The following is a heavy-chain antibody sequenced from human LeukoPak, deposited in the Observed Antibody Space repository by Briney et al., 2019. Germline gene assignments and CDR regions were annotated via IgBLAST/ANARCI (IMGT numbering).Heavy chain of an antibody. CDR3: ARGCGEYYDFWSGYYICYYYYGMDV. CDR2: INPNSGGT. J-gene: IGHJ6*02. CDR1: GYTFTGYY. Sequence: ASVKVSCKASGYTFTGYYMHWVRQAPGQGLEWMGWINPNSGGTNYAQKFQGRVTMTRDTSISTAYMELSRLRSDDTAVYYCARGCGEYYDFWSGYYICYYYYGMDVWGQGTTVTVSS. V-gene: IGHV1-2*02. D-gene: IGHD3-3*01.